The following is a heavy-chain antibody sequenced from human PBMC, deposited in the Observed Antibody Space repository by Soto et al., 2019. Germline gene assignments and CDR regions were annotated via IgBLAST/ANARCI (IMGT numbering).Heavy chain of an antibody. CDR1: GYSFTSYW. Sequence: PGESLKISCKGSGYSFTSYWIGWVRQMHGKGLEWMGIIYPGDSDTRYSPSFQGQVTISADKSISTAYLQWSSLKASDTAMYYCARGGAGCSSTGCPSCYYYREGWGKGTTITASS. V-gene: IGHV5-51*01. D-gene: IGHD2-2*01. CDR2: IYPGDSDT. J-gene: IGHJ6*03. CDR3: ARGGAGCSSTGCPSCYYYREG.